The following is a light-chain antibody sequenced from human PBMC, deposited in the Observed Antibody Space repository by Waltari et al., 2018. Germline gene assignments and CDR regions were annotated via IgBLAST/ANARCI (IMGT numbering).Light chain of an antibody. J-gene: IGLJ2*01. V-gene: IGLV2-14*03. CDR3: SSYTKDTRI. CDR1: SGVIGSYYY. CDR2: DVN. Sequence: QSALTQPASVSGSPGQSITISCTGASGVIGSYYYVSWYQQHPGHAPKLVIFDVNNRPSGGSNRFSASVSGNTASLTISGLQAEDEADYYCSSYTKDTRIFGGGTKLTVL.